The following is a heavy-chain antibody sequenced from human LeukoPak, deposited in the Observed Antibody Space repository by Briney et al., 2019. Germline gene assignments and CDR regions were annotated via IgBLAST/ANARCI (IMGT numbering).Heavy chain of an antibody. V-gene: IGHV1-8*03. CDR1: GYTFTSYD. CDR2: MNPNSGHT. J-gene: IGHJ3*02. D-gene: IGHD3-22*01. Sequence: ASVKVSCKASGYTFTSYDINWVRQATGQGLQWMGWMNPNSGHTGYAQKFQGRVTITRNTSISTAYMELNSLRSEDTAVYYCARARLIEVVITTFDAFDIWGQGTMVTVSS. CDR3: ARARLIEVVITTFDAFDI.